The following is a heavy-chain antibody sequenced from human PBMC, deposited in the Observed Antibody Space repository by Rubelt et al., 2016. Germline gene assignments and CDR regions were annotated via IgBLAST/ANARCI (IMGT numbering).Heavy chain of an antibody. CDR1: GYSFTSYW. J-gene: IGHJ3*02. D-gene: IGHD6-6*01. Sequence: EVQLVQSGAEVKKPGESLKISCKGSGYSFTSYWIGWVRQMPGKGLEWMGIIYPGDSDTRYSPSFPGQVTLSGDKAISTAYLQWSSLKASDTAMYYGASLSSSSHDAFDIWGQGTMVTVSS. CDR3: ASLSSSSHDAFDI. V-gene: IGHV5-51*01. CDR2: IYPGDSDT.